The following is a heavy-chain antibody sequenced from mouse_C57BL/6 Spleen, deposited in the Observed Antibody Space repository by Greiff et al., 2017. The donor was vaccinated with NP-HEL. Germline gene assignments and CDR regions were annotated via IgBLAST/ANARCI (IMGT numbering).Heavy chain of an antibody. CDR2: IYPGSGST. Sequence: QVQLQQPGAELVKPGASVKMSCKASGYTFTSYWITWVKQRPGQGLEWIGDIYPGSGSTNYNEKFKSKATLTVDTSSSSAYMQLSSLTSEDSVVYYCARGGFYYGSSYGYFDVWGTGTTVTVSS. CDR1: GYTFTSYW. J-gene: IGHJ1*03. CDR3: ARGGFYYGSSYGYFDV. V-gene: IGHV1-55*01. D-gene: IGHD1-1*01.